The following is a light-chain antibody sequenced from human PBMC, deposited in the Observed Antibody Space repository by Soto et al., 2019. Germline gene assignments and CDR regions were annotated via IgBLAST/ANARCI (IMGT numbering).Light chain of an antibody. J-gene: IGKJ1*01. Sequence: DIQMTQVPSTLSASVGDRVTITCRASQRISSWLAWYQQKPGKAPKLLIYDASSLESGGPSRFSGSGSGTEFTLTISSLQTDDFASYYCQQYDSYSWTFGQGTKVDIK. CDR1: QRISSW. CDR2: DAS. CDR3: QQYDSYSWT. V-gene: IGKV1-5*01.